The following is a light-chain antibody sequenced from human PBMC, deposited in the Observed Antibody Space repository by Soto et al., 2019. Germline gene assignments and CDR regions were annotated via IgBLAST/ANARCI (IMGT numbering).Light chain of an antibody. V-gene: IGLV2-14*01. CDR2: DVS. J-gene: IGLJ2*01. CDR3: SSYTSSSLV. CDR1: SSDVGGYNY. Sequence: QSALTQPASVSGSPGQSITISCTGTSSDVGGYNYVSWYQQHPGKAPKLMIYDVSNRPSGVSNRFSCSKSGNTASLTISGLQAEDEADYYCSSYTSSSLVFGGGTQLTVL.